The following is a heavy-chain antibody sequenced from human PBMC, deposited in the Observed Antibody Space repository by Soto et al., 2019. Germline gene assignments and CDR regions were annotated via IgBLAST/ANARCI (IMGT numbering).Heavy chain of an antibody. CDR2: IDPSDSYT. Sequence: PGESLKISCKGSGYSFTSYWISWVRQMPGKGLEWMGRIDPSDSYTNYSPSFQGHVTISADKSISTAYLQWSSLKASDTAMYYCAREGRYCSSTSCPESLYYYYGMDVWGQGTTVTVSS. CDR3: AREGRYCSSTSCPESLYYYYGMDV. D-gene: IGHD2-2*01. J-gene: IGHJ6*02. CDR1: GYSFTSYW. V-gene: IGHV5-10-1*01.